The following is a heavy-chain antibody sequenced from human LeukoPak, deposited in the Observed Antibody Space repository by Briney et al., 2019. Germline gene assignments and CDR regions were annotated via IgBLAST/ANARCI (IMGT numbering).Heavy chain of an antibody. Sequence: SETLSLTCTVSDGSISSSSYYWGWIRQPPGKGLEWIGSIYYSGSTYYNPSLKSRVTISVDTSKNQFSLKLSSVTAADTAVYYCARQRNGSYYYYYYGMDVWGQGTTVTVSS. CDR2: IYYSGST. D-gene: IGHD1-26*01. CDR3: ARQRNGSYYYYYYGMDV. J-gene: IGHJ6*02. V-gene: IGHV4-39*01. CDR1: DGSISSSSYY.